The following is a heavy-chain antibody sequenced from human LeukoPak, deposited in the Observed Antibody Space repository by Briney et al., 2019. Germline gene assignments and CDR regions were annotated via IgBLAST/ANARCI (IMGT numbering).Heavy chain of an antibody. J-gene: IGHJ4*02. Sequence: ASVKVSCKVSXXTXTXXXXXWXRQAXGXXXXXXXGFDPEDGETIYSQKFQGRVTMTEDTSTDTAYMELSSLRSEDTAVYYCAKLGGGYGEFDYWGQGTLVTVSS. CDR3: AKLGGGYGEFDY. D-gene: IGHD5-12*01. CDR1: XXTXTXXX. CDR2: FDPEDGET. V-gene: IGHV1-24*01.